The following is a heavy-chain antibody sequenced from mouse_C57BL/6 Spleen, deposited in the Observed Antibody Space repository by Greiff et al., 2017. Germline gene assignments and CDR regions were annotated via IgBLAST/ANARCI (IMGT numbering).Heavy chain of an antibody. CDR3: ADGYYVY. V-gene: IGHV1-82*01. J-gene: IGHJ2*01. D-gene: IGHD2-3*01. CDR2: IYPGDGDT. CDR1: GYAFSSSW. Sequence: VKLMESGPELVKPGASVKISCKASGYAFSSSWMNWVKQRPGKGLEWIGRIYPGDGDTNYNGKFKGKATLTADKSSSTAYMQLSSLTSEDSAVYFFADGYYVYWGQGTTLTVSS.